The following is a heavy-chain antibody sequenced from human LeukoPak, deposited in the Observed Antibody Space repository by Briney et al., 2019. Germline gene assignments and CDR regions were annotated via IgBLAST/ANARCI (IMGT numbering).Heavy chain of an antibody. V-gene: IGHV4-39*01. CDR3: ASINYYYYMDV. J-gene: IGHJ6*03. Sequence: PSETLSLTCTVSGGSISSSSYYWGWIRQPPGKGLEWIGSISYSGSTYYNPSLKSRVTISVDTSKNQFSLKLSSVTAADTAVYYCASINYYYYMDVWGKGTTVTISS. CDR2: ISYSGST. CDR1: GGSISSSSYY.